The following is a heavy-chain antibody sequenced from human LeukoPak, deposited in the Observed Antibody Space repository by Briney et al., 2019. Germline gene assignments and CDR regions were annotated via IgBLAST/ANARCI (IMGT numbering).Heavy chain of an antibody. D-gene: IGHD3-10*01. CDR2: IYWDDDK. J-gene: IGHJ4*02. Sequence: SGPTLMKPTQTLTLTFSFSGFSLNTVGVGVAWIRQPPGKALEWLALIYWDDDKRYNPSLKSRLTITKDTSGNQVVLTLTNVDPVDTATYYCAHFPSMIRGVIVNIYFDHWARETLVAVSS. CDR1: GFSLNTVGVG. V-gene: IGHV2-5*02. CDR3: AHFPSMIRGVIVNIYFDH.